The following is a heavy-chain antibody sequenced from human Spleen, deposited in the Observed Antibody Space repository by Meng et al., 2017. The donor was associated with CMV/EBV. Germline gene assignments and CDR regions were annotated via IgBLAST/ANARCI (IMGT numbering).Heavy chain of an antibody. CDR2: INPNSGGT. CDR3: ARSVSDIVVVPAAIEEFDY. J-gene: IGHJ4*02. CDR1: FTGYY. Sequence: FTGYYMHWVRQAPGQGLEWMGWINPNSGGTNYAQKFQGRVTMTRDTSISTAYMELSRLRSDDTAVYYCARSVSDIVVVPAAIEEFDYWGQGTLVTVSS. V-gene: IGHV1-2*02. D-gene: IGHD2-2*01.